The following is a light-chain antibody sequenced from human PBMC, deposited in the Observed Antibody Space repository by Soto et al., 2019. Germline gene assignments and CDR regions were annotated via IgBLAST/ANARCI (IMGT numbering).Light chain of an antibody. J-gene: IGKJ2*01. CDR2: GAS. Sequence: DIQMTQSPSTLSASVGDRVTITCRASQSISSWLAWYQQKPGKAPKLLIYGASSLESGVPSRFSASGSVTEFTLTIDSLQPDDFATYYCQQYSSSSPTFGQGTKLEI. CDR3: QQYSSSSPT. V-gene: IGKV1-5*01. CDR1: QSISSW.